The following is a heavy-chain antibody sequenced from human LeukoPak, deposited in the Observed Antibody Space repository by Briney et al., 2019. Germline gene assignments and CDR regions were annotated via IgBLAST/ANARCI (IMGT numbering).Heavy chain of an antibody. Sequence: PGGSRRLSCAASGFTFSHYAMHWVRQAPGKGLEYVSAISSNGGSTYYANSVKGRFTISRDNSKNTLYLQMGSLRAEDMGVYYCARDSITVSVGAFDIWGQGTMVIVSS. CDR2: ISSNGGST. V-gene: IGHV3-64*01. CDR1: GFTFSHYA. J-gene: IGHJ3*02. CDR3: ARDSITVSVGAFDI. D-gene: IGHD2-2*01.